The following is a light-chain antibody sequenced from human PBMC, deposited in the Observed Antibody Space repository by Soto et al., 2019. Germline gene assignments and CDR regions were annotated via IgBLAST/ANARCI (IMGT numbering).Light chain of an antibody. V-gene: IGKV3-15*01. Sequence: EIVMTQSPATVSVSPGERATLSCRASQSVRSNLAWYQQKPGQAPRLLIYGASTRATDIPARYSGSGCGTEITLTISSLQAEDFAVYYCQQDDNWPPYTFGQRTKLEIK. J-gene: IGKJ2*01. CDR1: QSVRSN. CDR2: GAS. CDR3: QQDDNWPPYT.